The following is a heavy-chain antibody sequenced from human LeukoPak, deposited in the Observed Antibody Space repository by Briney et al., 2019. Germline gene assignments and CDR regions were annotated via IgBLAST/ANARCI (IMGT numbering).Heavy chain of an antibody. CDR3: ARGDATTVVIYYYYGMDV. CDR2: ISSSSSYI. CDR1: GFTFSSYS. Sequence: GGSLRLSCAASGFTFSSYSMNWVRQAPGKGLEWVSSISSSSSYIYYADSVKGRFTISRDNAKNSLYLQMNGLRAEDTAVYYCARGDATTVVIYYYYGMDVWGQGTTVTVSS. V-gene: IGHV3-21*01. D-gene: IGHD4-23*01. J-gene: IGHJ6*02.